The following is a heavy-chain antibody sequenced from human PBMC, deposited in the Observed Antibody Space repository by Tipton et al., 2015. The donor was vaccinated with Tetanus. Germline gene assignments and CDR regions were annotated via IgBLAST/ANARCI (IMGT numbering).Heavy chain of an antibody. V-gene: IGHV4-61*08. CDR1: GGSVSSSDYD. J-gene: IGHJ4*02. CDR2: VHYSGRT. Sequence: TLSLTCTVSGGSVSSSDYDWNWVRQPPGKGLEWVGYVHYSGRTNSSPSLKSRLTLSVDKSKNQVSLRLTSVTAADTAVYYCARANNDYPKKGPFDFWGQGTRVTVSS. CDR3: ARANNDYPKKGPFDF. D-gene: IGHD1-1*01.